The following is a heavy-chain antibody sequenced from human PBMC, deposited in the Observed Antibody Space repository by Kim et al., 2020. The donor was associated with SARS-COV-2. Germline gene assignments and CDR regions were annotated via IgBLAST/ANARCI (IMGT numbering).Heavy chain of an antibody. Sequence: SETLSLTCTVSGGSISSYYWSWIRQPAGKGLEWIGRIYTSGSTNYNPSLKSRVTMSVDTSKNQFSLKLSSVTAADTAVYYCAKDRDWVREAVWFDPWGQGTLVTVSS. D-gene: IGHD3-10*01. V-gene: IGHV4-4*07. J-gene: IGHJ5*02. CDR2: IYTSGST. CDR3: AKDRDWVREAVWFDP. CDR1: GGSISSYY.